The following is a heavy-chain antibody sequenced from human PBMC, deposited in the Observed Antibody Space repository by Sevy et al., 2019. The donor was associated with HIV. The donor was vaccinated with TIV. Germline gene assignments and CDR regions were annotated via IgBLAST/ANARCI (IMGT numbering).Heavy chain of an antibody. D-gene: IGHD5-18*01. CDR2: INPNSGGT. Sequence: ASVKVSCKASGYTFTGYYMHWVRQAPGQGLEWMGWINPNSGGTNYAQKFQGRVTMTRDTSISTAYMELSRLRSDDTAVYYCARDQSYGKGAFDIWGQGIMVTVSS. J-gene: IGHJ3*02. CDR1: GYTFTGYY. CDR3: ARDQSYGKGAFDI. V-gene: IGHV1-2*02.